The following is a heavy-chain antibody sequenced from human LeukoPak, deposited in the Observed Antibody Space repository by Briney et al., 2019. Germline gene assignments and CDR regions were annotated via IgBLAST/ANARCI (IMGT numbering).Heavy chain of an antibody. CDR3: AKDLFGLRYFDWFRVDDY. V-gene: IGHV3-23*01. CDR1: GFTFSSYA. CDR2: ISGSGGST. D-gene: IGHD3-9*01. J-gene: IGHJ4*02. Sequence: AGGSLRLSCAASGFTFSSYAMSWVRQAPGKGLEWVSAISGSGGSTYYADSVKGRFTISRDNSKNTLYLQMNSLRAEDTAVYYCAKDLFGLRYFDWFRVDDYWGQGTLVTVSS.